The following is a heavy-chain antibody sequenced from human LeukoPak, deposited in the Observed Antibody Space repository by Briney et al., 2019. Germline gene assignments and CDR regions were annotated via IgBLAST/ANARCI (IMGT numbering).Heavy chain of an antibody. Sequence: SVKVSCKASGGTFSSYAISWVRQAPGQGLEWMGGIIPIFGTANYAQKFQGRVTITTDESTSTAYMELSGLRSEDTAVYYCARGGWVGRGYSYVGSWFDPWGQGTLVTVSS. CDR1: GGTFSSYA. CDR3: ARGGWVGRGYSYVGSWFDP. CDR2: IIPIFGTA. V-gene: IGHV1-69*05. D-gene: IGHD5-18*01. J-gene: IGHJ5*02.